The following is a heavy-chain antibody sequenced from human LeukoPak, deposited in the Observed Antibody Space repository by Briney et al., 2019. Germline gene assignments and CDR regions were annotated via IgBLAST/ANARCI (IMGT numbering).Heavy chain of an antibody. CDR2: ISSSGSTR. J-gene: IGHJ4*02. D-gene: IGHD6-13*01. CDR1: GFTFSSYE. CDR3: AQIQGSWYPPVGY. Sequence: PGGSLRLXCAASGFTFSSYEMNWVRQAPGKGLEWGSYISSSGSTRYYADSVKGRFTIYRDHAENSLYLQMNSLRAEDTAVYYCAQIQGSWYPPVGYWGQGTLVTVSS. V-gene: IGHV3-48*03.